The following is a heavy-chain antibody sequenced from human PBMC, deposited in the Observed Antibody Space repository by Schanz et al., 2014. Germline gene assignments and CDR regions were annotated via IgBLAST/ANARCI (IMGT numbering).Heavy chain of an antibody. CDR2: ISDDGRNK. D-gene: IGHD2-2*01. CDR3: AKDSTHIDIVLVPTAIDY. Sequence: QVQLVESGGGVVQPGRSLRLSCAASGFTFSSYAMHWVRQAPGKGLEWVAVISDDGRNKYYADSVKGRFTISRDNSKNTLYLQMNSLRAEDTAVYYCAKDSTHIDIVLVPTAIDYWGQGTLVTVSS. J-gene: IGHJ4*02. V-gene: IGHV3-30-3*01. CDR1: GFTFSSYA.